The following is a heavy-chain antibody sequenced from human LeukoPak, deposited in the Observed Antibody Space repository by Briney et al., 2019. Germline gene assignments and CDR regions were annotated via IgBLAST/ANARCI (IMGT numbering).Heavy chain of an antibody. D-gene: IGHD6-13*01. J-gene: IGHJ1*01. CDR2: FDPEGGET. V-gene: IGHV1-24*01. Sequence: ASVEVSCKVSGYTLTELSMHWVRQAPGKGLEWMGGFDPEGGETIYAQKFQGRVTMTEDTSTDTAYMELSSLRSEDTAVYYCATWGGSWSEYFQHWGQGTLVTVSS. CDR3: ATWGGSWSEYFQH. CDR1: GYTLTELS.